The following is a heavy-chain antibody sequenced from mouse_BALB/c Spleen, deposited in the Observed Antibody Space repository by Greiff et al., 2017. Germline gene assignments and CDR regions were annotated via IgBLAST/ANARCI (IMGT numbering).Heavy chain of an antibody. J-gene: IGHJ2*01. CDR1: GYTFTSYW. D-gene: IGHD2-14*01. CDR3: ARKDYRSDY. CDR2: INPSNGRT. Sequence: QVQLKQPGAELVKPGASVKLSCKASGYTFTSYWMHWVKQRPGQGLEWIGEINPSNGRTNYNEKFKSKATLTVDKSSSTAYMQLSSLTSEDSAVYYCARKDYRSDYWGQGTTLTVSS. V-gene: IGHV1S81*02.